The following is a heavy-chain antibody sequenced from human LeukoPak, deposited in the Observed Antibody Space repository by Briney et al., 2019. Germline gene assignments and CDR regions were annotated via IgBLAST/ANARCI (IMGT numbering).Heavy chain of an antibody. CDR2: VCSNGGST. V-gene: IGHV3-64*01. J-gene: IGHJ4*02. Sequence: PWGTLSFSAAGSGFTSSSFAMVWVGHGQGHGLEYGSAVCSNGGSTYYENSVNGRFTISRDNSKNTLYLQMGSLRAEDMAVHHCARVSGYGDSYYFDCWGQGTLVTVSS. CDR1: GFTSSSFA. CDR3: ARVSGYGDSYYFDC. D-gene: IGHD4-17*01.